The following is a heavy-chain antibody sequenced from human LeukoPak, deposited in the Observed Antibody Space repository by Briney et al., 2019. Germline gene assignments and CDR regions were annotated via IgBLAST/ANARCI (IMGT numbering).Heavy chain of an antibody. CDR1: GFTFSSYG. CDR3: AKSSGYSYGSNFDY. Sequence: GGSLTLSCAASGFTFSSYGMHWVGPAPGKGLEWVAFIRYDGSNKDYADSVKGRFPISRDNSKNTLDLQMNSLRAEGTAVYYFAKSSGYSYGSNFDYWGQGTLVTVSS. CDR2: IRYDGSNK. V-gene: IGHV3-30*02. J-gene: IGHJ4*02. D-gene: IGHD5-18*01.